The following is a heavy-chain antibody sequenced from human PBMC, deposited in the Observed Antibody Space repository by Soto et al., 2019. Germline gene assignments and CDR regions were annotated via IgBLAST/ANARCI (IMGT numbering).Heavy chain of an antibody. CDR2: IYYSGST. J-gene: IGHJ4*02. CDR3: ARARGAARPFVDY. D-gene: IGHD6-6*01. V-gene: IGHV4-31*03. CDR1: GGSISSGGYY. Sequence: QVQLQESGPGLVKPSQTLSLTCTVSGGSISSGGYYWSWIRQHPGKGLEWIGYIYYSGSTYYNPSLKSRVTISVDTSKNQYSLKLSSVTAADTAVYYCARARGAARPFVDYWGQGTLVTVSS.